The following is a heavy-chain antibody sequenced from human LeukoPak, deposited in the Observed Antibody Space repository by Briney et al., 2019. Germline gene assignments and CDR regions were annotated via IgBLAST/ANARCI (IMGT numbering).Heavy chain of an antibody. Sequence: SGGSLRLSCAASGFTFDNYGMTWVRQVPGKGLEWGSGVNWNGGSTGYADSVKGRFTISRDNAKNSLYLQMNSLRAEDTALYYCARASLYDNSAYYLDYWGQGTLVTVSS. V-gene: IGHV3-20*04. CDR2: VNWNGGST. D-gene: IGHD3-22*01. CDR3: ARASLYDNSAYYLDY. J-gene: IGHJ4*02. CDR1: GFTFDNYG.